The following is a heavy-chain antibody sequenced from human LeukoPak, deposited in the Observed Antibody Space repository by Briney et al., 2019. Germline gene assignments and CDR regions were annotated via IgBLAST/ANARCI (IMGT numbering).Heavy chain of an antibody. J-gene: IGHJ5*02. CDR3: ARHVAYYYDSSGYYRWFDP. Sequence: GESLKISCKGSGYSFTSYWIGWVRQMPGKGLEWMGIIYPGDSDTRYSPSFQGQVTISADKSISTAYLQWSSLKGSDTAMYYCARHVAYYYDSSGYYRWFDPWGQGTLVTVSS. V-gene: IGHV5-51*01. CDR1: GYSFTSYW. D-gene: IGHD3-22*01. CDR2: IYPGDSDT.